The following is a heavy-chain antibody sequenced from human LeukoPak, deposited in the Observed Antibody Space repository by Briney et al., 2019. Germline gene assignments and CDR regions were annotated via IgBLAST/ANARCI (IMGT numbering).Heavy chain of an antibody. V-gene: IGHV4-61*02. CDR1: GGSISSCSNY. CDR2: IYTSGST. D-gene: IGHD3-22*01. CDR3: ARVTTGGYYNY. J-gene: IGHJ4*02. Sequence: MPSETLSLTCTVSGGSISSCSNYWSWIRQPAGKGLEWIGRIYTSGSTSYNPSLKSRVTISLDTSENHFSLKLSSVTSADTAVYYCARVTTGGYYNYWGQGTLVTVSS.